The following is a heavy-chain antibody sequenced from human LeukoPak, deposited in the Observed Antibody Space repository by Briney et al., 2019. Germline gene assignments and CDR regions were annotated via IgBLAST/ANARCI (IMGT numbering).Heavy chain of an antibody. D-gene: IGHD3-9*01. J-gene: IGHJ4*02. CDR3: ATDISTHYFGS. Sequence: GGSLRLPCAASGISFRSYGMHWVRQAPGKGLERVTFIWYDASNKYYAESVKGRFTISRDNSRNTVFLQMNSLRAEDTAIYYCATDISTHYFGSWGQGTLVTVSS. CDR2: IWYDASNK. V-gene: IGHV3-30*02. CDR1: GISFRSYG.